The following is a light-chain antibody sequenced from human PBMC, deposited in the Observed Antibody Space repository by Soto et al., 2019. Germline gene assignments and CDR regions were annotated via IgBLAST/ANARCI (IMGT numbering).Light chain of an antibody. J-gene: IGKJ3*01. CDR3: QQYGSSPLFP. CDR1: QSVSSSY. CDR2: GAS. V-gene: IGKV3-20*01. Sequence: EIVLTQSPGTLSLSPGERATLSCRASQSVSSSYLAWYQQKPGQAPRLLIYGASGRATGIPDRFSGSGSGTDFTLTISRLEPEDFAVYYCQQYGSSPLFPFGPGTTVDIK.